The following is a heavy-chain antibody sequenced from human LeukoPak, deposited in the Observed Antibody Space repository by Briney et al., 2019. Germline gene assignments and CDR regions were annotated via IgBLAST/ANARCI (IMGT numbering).Heavy chain of an antibody. V-gene: IGHV1-18*01. CDR1: GYTFSTYG. CDR3: ARDLYYYGSGSYYDVFDV. J-gene: IGHJ3*01. CDR2: ISAYKGNT. Sequence: GASVKVSCKASGYTFSTYGISWMRQAPGQGLEWMGWISAYKGNTYYAQKLQGRVTMTTDISTSTAYMELRSLRSDDTAIYYCARDLYYYGSGSYYDVFDVWGQGTMVTVSS. D-gene: IGHD3-10*01.